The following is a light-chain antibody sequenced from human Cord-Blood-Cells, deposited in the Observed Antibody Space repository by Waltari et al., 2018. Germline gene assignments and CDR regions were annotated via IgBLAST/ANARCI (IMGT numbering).Light chain of an antibody. CDR3: SSYTSSSTLYV. CDR2: EVS. V-gene: IGLV2-14*01. CDR1: SGDVGGYKY. Sequence: QSALTQPASVSGSPGQSITISCTGTSGDVGGYKYVSWYQQHPGKAPKLMIYEVSNRPSGVSNRFSGSKSGNTASLTISGLQAEDEADYYCSSYTSSSTLYVFGTGTKVTVL. J-gene: IGLJ1*01.